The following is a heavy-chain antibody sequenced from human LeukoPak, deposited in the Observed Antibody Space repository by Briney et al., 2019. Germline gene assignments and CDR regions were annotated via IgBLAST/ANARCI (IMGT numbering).Heavy chain of an antibody. D-gene: IGHD3-22*01. CDR3: ARVGDSSGYYGYYYYYGMDV. CDR1: GFTFSSYR. V-gene: IGHV3-74*01. J-gene: IGHJ6*02. Sequence: LSGGSLRLSCAASGFTFSSYRMHWVRQAPGKGLAWVSRINSDGSSTNYADSVKGRFTISRDNAKNTLYLQMNSLRAEDTAVYYCARVGDSSGYYGYYYYYGMDVWGQGTTVTVSS. CDR2: INSDGSST.